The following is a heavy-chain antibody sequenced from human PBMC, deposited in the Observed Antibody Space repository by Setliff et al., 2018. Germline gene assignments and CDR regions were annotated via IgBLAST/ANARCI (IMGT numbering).Heavy chain of an antibody. CDR3: VRDAGDGYGVDAYAGGGFDF. D-gene: IGHD4-17*01. J-gene: IGHJ3*01. CDR1: GGSFSGYY. V-gene: IGHV4-34*01. Sequence: ASETLSLTCAVYGGSFSGYYWSWIRQPPGKGLEWIGEINHSGSTNYSPSLKSRVTISVDTSKNQFSLKLSSVTAADTAVYYCVRDAGDGYGVDAYAGGGFDFWGQGTMVTVSS. CDR2: INHSGST.